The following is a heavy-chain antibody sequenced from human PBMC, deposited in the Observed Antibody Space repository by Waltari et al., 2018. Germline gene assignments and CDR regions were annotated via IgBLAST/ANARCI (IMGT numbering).Heavy chain of an antibody. CDR3: ARSGSGYVGFDY. Sequence: QVQLQQWGAGLLKPSETMSLTCAVSGGYFRGYYWSWTRQPPGKGLEWIGEINHSGSTNYNPSLKCRVTISVDTSKNQFSLKLSSVTAADTAVYYCARSGSGYVGFDYWGQGTLVTVSS. J-gene: IGHJ4*02. CDR2: INHSGST. D-gene: IGHD5-12*01. V-gene: IGHV4-34*01. CDR1: GGYFRGYY.